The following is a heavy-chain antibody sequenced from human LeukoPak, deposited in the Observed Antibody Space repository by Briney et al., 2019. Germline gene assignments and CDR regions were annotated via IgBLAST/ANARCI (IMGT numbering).Heavy chain of an antibody. CDR2: INPNSGGT. CDR1: GYTFTGYY. D-gene: IGHD6-19*01. V-gene: IGHV1-2*02. J-gene: IGHJ4*02. CDR3: ARDSSSGWYGTSLFDY. Sequence: ASVKVSCKASGYTFTGYYMHWVRQAPGQGLGWMGWINPNSGGTNYAQKFQGRVTMTRDTSISTAYMELSRLRSDDTAVYYCARDSSSGWYGTSLFDYWGQGTLVTVSS.